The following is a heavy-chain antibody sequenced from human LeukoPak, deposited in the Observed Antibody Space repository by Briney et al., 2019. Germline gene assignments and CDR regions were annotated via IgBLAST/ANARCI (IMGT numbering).Heavy chain of an antibody. V-gene: IGHV4-39*01. Sequence: SETLSLTCTVSGGSISSSSYYWGWIRQPPGKGLEWIGSIYYSGSTYYNPSLKSRVTISVDTSKNQFSLKLSSVTAADTAVYYCVGHFLRWAAFVIWGQGTMVTVSS. J-gene: IGHJ3*02. CDR3: VGHFLRWAAFVI. CDR2: IYYSGST. D-gene: IGHD4-23*01. CDR1: GGSISSSSYY.